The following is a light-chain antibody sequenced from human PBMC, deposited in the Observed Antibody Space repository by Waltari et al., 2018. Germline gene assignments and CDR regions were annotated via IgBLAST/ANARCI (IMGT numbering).Light chain of an antibody. CDR2: GAS. CDR1: QSVSSN. J-gene: IGKJ1*01. Sequence: EIVMTQFPATLSVSPGERATLSCRAGQSVSSNLAWYQQIPGQAPRLLIYGASPRPAGIPARFSGSGSGTEFTLTISSMQSEDFVVYYCQQYNDWPGTFGQGTKVESK. V-gene: IGKV3-15*01. CDR3: QQYNDWPGT.